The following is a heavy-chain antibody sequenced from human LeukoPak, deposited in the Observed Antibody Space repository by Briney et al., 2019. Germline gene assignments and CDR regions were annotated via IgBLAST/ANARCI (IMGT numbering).Heavy chain of an antibody. D-gene: IGHD3-10*01. CDR3: AREYYYGSGSYYSEPRGVGFDP. V-gene: IGHV1-69*13. CDR1: GGTFSSYA. CDR2: IIPIFGTA. J-gene: IGHJ5*02. Sequence: SVKVSCKASGGTFSSYAISWVRQAPGQGLEWMGGIIPIFGTANYAQKFQGRVTITADESTSTAYMELSSLRSEDTAVYYCAREYYYGSGSYYSEPRGVGFDPWGQGTLVTVSS.